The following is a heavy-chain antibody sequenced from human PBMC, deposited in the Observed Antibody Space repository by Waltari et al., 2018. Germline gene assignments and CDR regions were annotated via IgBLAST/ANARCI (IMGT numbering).Heavy chain of an antibody. D-gene: IGHD2-8*01. CDR1: GGSISSSSYY. CDR3: AREKWSVARAYYFDY. J-gene: IGHJ4*02. CDR2: IYYSGST. V-gene: IGHV4-39*07. Sequence: QLQLQESGPGLVKPSETLSLTCTVSGGSISSSSYYWGWIRPPPGKGLEWIGSIYYSGSTYYNPSLKSRVTISVDTSKNQFSLKLSSVTAADTAVYYCAREKWSVARAYYFDYWGQGTLVTVSS.